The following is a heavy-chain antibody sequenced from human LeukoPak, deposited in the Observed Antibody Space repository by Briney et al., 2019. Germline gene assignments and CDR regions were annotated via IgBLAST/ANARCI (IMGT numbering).Heavy chain of an antibody. Sequence: GGSLRLSCTVSGFTVSINSMSWVRQAPGKGLEWVSSIYRGGNTHYTDSVKGRFTIPRDNSKNTLYLQMNTLRVEDTAVYYCAKKKSSYHHSNNYFDYWGQGTRVTVSS. J-gene: IGHJ4*02. CDR3: AKKKSSYHHSNNYFDY. D-gene: IGHD6-13*01. CDR2: IYRGGNT. V-gene: IGHV3-53*01. CDR1: GFTVSINS.